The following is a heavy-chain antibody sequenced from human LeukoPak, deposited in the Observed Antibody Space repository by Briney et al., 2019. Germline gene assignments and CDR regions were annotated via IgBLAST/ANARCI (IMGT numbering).Heavy chain of an antibody. J-gene: IGHJ4*02. CDR1: GYTFTNYA. CDR3: TRAPPGMTMMTDY. CDR2: VSTNDGNT. Sequence: ASVKVSCKASGYTFTNYALHWVRQAPGQGLEWMGWVSTNDGNTVYAQRLQGRVTMTTDTSTSVAYMELRSLTSDDTAVYYCTRAPPGMTMMTDYWGQGTLVTVSS. D-gene: IGHD3-22*01. V-gene: IGHV1-18*01.